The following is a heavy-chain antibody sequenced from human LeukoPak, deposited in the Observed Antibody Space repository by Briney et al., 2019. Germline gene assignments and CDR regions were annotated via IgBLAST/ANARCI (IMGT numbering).Heavy chain of an antibody. CDR3: ARGRGNGWYDY. V-gene: IGHV4-59*01. D-gene: IGHD6-19*01. J-gene: IGHJ4*02. CDR2: SSYSGKT. CDR1: GASITSVY. Sequence: SETLSLTCTVSGASITSVYWSWVRQPPGKGLEWIGYSSYSGKTRYSPSLNSRVTISLDTSKNQFSLNLNSVTAADTAVYYCARGRGNGWYDYWGQGTLVTVSS.